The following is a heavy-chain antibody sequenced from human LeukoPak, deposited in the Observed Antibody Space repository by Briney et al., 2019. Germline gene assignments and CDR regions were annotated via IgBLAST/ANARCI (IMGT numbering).Heavy chain of an antibody. J-gene: IGHJ6*02. V-gene: IGHV3-74*01. D-gene: IGHD6-19*01. CDR2: VNTDGSST. CDR1: GFTFSSYW. CDR3: ARDGLYHYGMDV. Sequence: PGGSLRLSCAASGFTFSSYWMQCVRQAPGKGLVWVSHVNTDGSSTNYADSVKGRFTISRDNAKNTLYLQMNSLRAEDTAVYYCARDGLYHYGMDVWGQGTTVTVSS.